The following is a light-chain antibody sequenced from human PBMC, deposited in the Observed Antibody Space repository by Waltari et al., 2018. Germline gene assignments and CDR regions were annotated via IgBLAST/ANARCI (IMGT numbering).Light chain of an antibody. CDR2: YDD. CDR1: SSNVGNNA. CDR3: AAWDDSLNGVV. J-gene: IGLJ2*01. Sequence: QSVLTQPPSVSEAPRQRVPIPCSGSSSNVGNNAVNWYQQLPGKAPKLLIYYDDLLPSWVSDRFAGSKSGTSASLAISGLQSEDEADYYCAAWDDSLNGVVFGGATKLTVL. V-gene: IGLV1-36*01.